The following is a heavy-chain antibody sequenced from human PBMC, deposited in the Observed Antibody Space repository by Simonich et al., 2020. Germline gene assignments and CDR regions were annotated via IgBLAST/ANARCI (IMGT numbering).Heavy chain of an antibody. Sequence: EVQLVQSGAEGKKPGESLKISCKGSGYSFTSYWIGWVRQMPGKGLEWMGFSDPGDSDTSYSPAFQGQVTISADKSISTAYLQWSSLKASDTAMYYCARLVMYSGSYYLDYWGQGTLVTVSS. D-gene: IGHD1-26*01. CDR3: ARLVMYSGSYYLDY. CDR2: SDPGDSDT. CDR1: GYSFTSYW. V-gene: IGHV5-51*01. J-gene: IGHJ4*02.